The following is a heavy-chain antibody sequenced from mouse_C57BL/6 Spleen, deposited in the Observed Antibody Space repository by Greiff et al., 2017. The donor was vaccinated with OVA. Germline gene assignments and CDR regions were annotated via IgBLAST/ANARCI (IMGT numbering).Heavy chain of an antibody. CDR3: ARDYYGGGFDY. CDR2: ITPNNGGT. V-gene: IGHV1-18*01. Sequence: EVQLQQSGPELVKPGASVKIPCKASGYTFTDYNMDWVKQSHGKSLEWIGDITPNNGGTIYNQKFKGKATLTVDKSSSTAYMELRSLTSEDTAVYYCARDYYGGGFDYGGQGTTLTVSS. J-gene: IGHJ2*01. D-gene: IGHD1-1*01. CDR1: GYTFTDYN.